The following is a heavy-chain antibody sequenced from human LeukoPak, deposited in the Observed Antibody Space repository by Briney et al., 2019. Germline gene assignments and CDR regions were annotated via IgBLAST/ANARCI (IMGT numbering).Heavy chain of an antibody. V-gene: IGHV1-58*01. CDR1: GFTFTSSA. Sequence: GTSVKVSCKASGFTFTSSAVQWVRQARGQRLEWIGWIVVGSGNTNYAQKFQERVTITRDTSTSTAYMELSSLRSEDTAVYYCASTRVFGVVLTPYYYMDVWGKGTTVTVSS. J-gene: IGHJ6*03. D-gene: IGHD3-3*01. CDR2: IVVGSGNT. CDR3: ASTRVFGVVLTPYYYMDV.